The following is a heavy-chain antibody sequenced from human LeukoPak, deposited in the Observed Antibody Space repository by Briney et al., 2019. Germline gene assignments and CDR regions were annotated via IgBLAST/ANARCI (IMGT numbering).Heavy chain of an antibody. Sequence: RPGGSLRLFCAASGFTFSSYGMRGVRQAPGKGLEWVSVVWCIGGSTYFAHSLKGRFTIFRDDSKNTLYLQRNSLRAEETAVYYYWKNQVAVGPPSWFDPWGQGTLVTVFS. CDR2: VWCIGGST. V-gene: IGHV3-23*01. CDR3: WKNQVAVGPPSWFDP. D-gene: IGHD6-19*01. CDR1: GFTFSSYG. J-gene: IGHJ5*02.